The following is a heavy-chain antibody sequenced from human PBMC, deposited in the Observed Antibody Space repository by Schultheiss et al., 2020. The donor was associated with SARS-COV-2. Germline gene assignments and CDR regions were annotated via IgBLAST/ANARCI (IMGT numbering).Heavy chain of an antibody. D-gene: IGHD6-19*01. V-gene: IGHV3-74*01. J-gene: IGHJ4*02. CDR3: ARVPDRYSSEVD. CDR2: INSDGSST. Sequence: GESLKISCAASGFTFSSYAMSWVRQAPGKGLVWVSRINSDGSSTSYADSVKGRFTISRDNAKNTLYLQMNSLRAEDTAVYYCARVPDRYSSEVDWGQGTLVTVSS. CDR1: GFTFSSYA.